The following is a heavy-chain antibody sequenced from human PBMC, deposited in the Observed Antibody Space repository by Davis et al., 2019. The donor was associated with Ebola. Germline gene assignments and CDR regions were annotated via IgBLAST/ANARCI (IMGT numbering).Heavy chain of an antibody. J-gene: IGHJ3*01. CDR2: INPDGSED. V-gene: IGHV3-7*01. CDR1: GFTFSDYW. D-gene: IGHD3-3*01. Sequence: GESLKISCAASGFTFSDYWMAWIRQAPGKRLERVANINPDGSEDQYAASMRGRLTISRDNAGKSLFLHMRSPRAEDTAIYYCARSGQFYAFDLWGQGTVATVSS. CDR3: ARSGQFYAFDL.